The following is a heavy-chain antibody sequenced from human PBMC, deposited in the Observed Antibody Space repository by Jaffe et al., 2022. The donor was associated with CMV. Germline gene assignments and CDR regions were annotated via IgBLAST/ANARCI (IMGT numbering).Heavy chain of an antibody. V-gene: IGHV2-70*15. CDR1: GFSLTTPGMC. D-gene: IGHD6-13*01. Sequence: QVTLRESGPALVKPTQALTLTCTFSGFSLTTPGMCVTWIRQPPGKALEWLARIDWDDDKSYNTSLKTRLTISKDTSKNQVVLTMTNVDPVDTATYYCARSPYSSSWYHFDYWGQGTLVTVSS. CDR3: ARSPYSSSWYHFDY. CDR2: IDWDDDK. J-gene: IGHJ4*02.